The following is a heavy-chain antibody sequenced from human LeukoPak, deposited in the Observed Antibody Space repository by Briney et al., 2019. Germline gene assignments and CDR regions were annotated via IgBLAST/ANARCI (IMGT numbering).Heavy chain of an antibody. V-gene: IGHV4-59*06. CDR3: ARYYCSATNCPGIDY. J-gene: IGHJ4*02. CDR2: IYYSGST. D-gene: IGHD2-2*01. Sequence: PSETLSLTCTVSGGPISSFYWGWIRLPPGKGLEWIGYIYYSGSTYYNPSLKSRLTISVDTSKNQFSLRLTSVTAADTAVYFCARYYCSATNCPGIDYWGRGTLVTVSS. CDR1: GGPISSFY.